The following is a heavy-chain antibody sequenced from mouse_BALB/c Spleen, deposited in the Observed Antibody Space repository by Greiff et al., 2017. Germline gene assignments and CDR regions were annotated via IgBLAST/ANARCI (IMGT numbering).Heavy chain of an antibody. V-gene: IGHV8-11*01. CDR1: GFSLSTYGIG. D-gene: IGHD1-1*01. CDR3: ARIETTVVLDY. Sequence: QVTLKECGPGILQPSQTLSLTCSFSGFSLSTYGIGVGWIRQPSGKGLEWLAHIWWNDNKYYNTALKSRLTISKDTSNNQVFLKIASVDTADTATYYCARIETTVVLDYWGQGTTLTVSS. CDR2: IWWNDNK. J-gene: IGHJ2*01.